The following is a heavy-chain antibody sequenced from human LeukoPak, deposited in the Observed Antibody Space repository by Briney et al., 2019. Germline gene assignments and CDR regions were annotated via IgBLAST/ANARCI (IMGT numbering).Heavy chain of an antibody. V-gene: IGHV4-39*01. CDR3: ARQVISGVMVLYAFDI. CDR1: GGSIRSSSDY. Sequence: SETLSLTCTVPGGSIRSSSDYWGWIRQPPGKGLEWLGSIYYSGSTHCNPSLKSRVTITGYTSKTQFYLKLSSVTAADTAVYSCARQVISGVMVLYAFDIWGQGTMVTVSS. J-gene: IGHJ3*02. CDR2: IYYSGST. D-gene: IGHD2-8*01.